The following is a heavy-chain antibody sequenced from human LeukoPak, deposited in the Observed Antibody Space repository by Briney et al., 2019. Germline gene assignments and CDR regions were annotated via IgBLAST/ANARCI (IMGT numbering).Heavy chain of an antibody. Sequence: SQTLSLTCTVSGGLTSSGDYYWSWIRQSPAKGLEWIGQIYYSGSTLYSPSLKSRLTISLDTSKNQFSLRLNSVTGADTAVYYCASLSVWELATHPGGSFDYWGRGILVTVSS. CDR1: GGLTSSGDYY. D-gene: IGHD5-24*01. CDR3: ASLSVWELATHPGGSFDY. V-gene: IGHV4-30-4*01. J-gene: IGHJ4*02. CDR2: IYYSGST.